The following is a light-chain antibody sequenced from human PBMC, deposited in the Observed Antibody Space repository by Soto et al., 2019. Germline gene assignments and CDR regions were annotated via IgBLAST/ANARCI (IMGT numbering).Light chain of an antibody. CDR3: QHLNGYPRT. J-gene: IGKJ1*01. V-gene: IGKV1-9*01. CDR2: AAS. CDR1: QGISTY. Sequence: DIQLTQSPSFLSASVGDRVTITCQASQGISTYLAWYQQEPGKAPKLLIYAASTLQSGVPSRFGGSGSGTEFTLTISSLQPEDFATYYCQHLNGYPRTFGQGTKVEIK.